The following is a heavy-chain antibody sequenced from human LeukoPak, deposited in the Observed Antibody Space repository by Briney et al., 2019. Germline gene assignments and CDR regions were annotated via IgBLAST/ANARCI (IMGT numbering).Heavy chain of an antibody. Sequence: SETLSLTCAVYGGSFSGYYWSWIRQPAGKGLEWIGEINHSGSTNYNPSLKSRVTISVDTSKNQFSLKLSSVTAADTAVYYCARENVDAFYDYWGQGTLVTVSS. D-gene: IGHD2-8*01. CDR3: ARENVDAFYDY. V-gene: IGHV4-34*01. CDR2: INHSGST. CDR1: GGSFSGYY. J-gene: IGHJ4*02.